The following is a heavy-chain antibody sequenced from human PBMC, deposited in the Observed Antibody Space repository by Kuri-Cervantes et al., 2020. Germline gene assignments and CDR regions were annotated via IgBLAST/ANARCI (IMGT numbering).Heavy chain of an antibody. D-gene: IGHD1-26*01. CDR1: GFSLSTSGMC. CDR3: ARSRGGSYDSGGGRAFDI. CDR2: IDWDDDK. J-gene: IGHJ3*02. Sequence: SGPTLVKPTQTLTLTCTFSGFSLSTSGMCVSWIRQPPGKALEWLALIDWDDDKYYSTSLKTRLTISKDTSKNQVVLTMTNMDPVDTATYYCARSRGGSYDSGGGRAFDIWGQGTMVTVSS. V-gene: IGHV2-70*01.